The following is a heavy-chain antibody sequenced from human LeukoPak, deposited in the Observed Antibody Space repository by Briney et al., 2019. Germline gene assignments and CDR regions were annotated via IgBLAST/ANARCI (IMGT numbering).Heavy chain of an antibody. V-gene: IGHV3-74*01. CDR2: INSDGSST. Sequence: PGGSLRLSCAASGFTFSSYWMHWVRQAPGKGLVWVSRINSDGSSTSYADSVKGRFTISRDNAKNTLYLQMNSLRAEDTAVYYCARGKAAADIDYWGQGTLVTVSS. CDR1: GFTFSSYW. CDR3: ARGKAAADIDY. J-gene: IGHJ4*02. D-gene: IGHD6-13*01.